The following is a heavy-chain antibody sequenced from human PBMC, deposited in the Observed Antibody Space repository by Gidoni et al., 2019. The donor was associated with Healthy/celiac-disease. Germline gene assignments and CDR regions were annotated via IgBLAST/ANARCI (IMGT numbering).Heavy chain of an antibody. CDR1: GYSFTSSW. V-gene: IGHV5-51*01. J-gene: IGHJ6*04. D-gene: IGHD4-4*01. CDR3: ALLHDYSNHGTYGMDV. Sequence: EVQLVQSGAEVKKPGESLKISCTGSGYSFTSSWLGWVRQMPGNGLAWMGIIYPGDSDTRYSPSFQGQVTISADKSISTAYLQWSSLKASDTAMYYCALLHDYSNHGTYGMDVWGKGTTVTVSS. CDR2: IYPGDSDT.